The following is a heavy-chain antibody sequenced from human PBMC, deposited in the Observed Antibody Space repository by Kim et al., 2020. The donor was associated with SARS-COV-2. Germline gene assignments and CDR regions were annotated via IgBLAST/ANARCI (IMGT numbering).Heavy chain of an antibody. D-gene: IGHD6-19*01. V-gene: IGHV3-23*01. Sequence: DSVKSQFTISRDNSKNTLYLQMNSLRAEDTAVYFCAKESDYSSGWSPPYYWGQGTLVTVSS. J-gene: IGHJ4*02. CDR3: AKESDYSSGWSPPYY.